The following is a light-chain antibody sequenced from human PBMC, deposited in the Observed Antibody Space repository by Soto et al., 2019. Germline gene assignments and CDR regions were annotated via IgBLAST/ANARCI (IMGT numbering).Light chain of an antibody. V-gene: IGLV2-23*01. CDR3: CSYAGSRSYV. CDR2: QAT. Sequence: QSVLAQPASVSGSPGQSITISRAGTSSDIGRSSLVSWYQQHPGKGPKLIIYQATQRPSGASDRFSGSRSGNTASLTISGVQAEDEADYYCCSYAGSRSYVFGTGTKVTVL. J-gene: IGLJ1*01. CDR1: SSDIGRSSL.